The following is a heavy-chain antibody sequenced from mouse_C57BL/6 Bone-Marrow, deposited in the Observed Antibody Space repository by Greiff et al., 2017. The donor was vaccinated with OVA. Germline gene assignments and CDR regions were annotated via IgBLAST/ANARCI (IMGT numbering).Heavy chain of an antibody. Sequence: DVKVEESGGGLVQPGGSMKLSCVASGFTFSNYWMNWVRQSPEKGLEWVAQIRLKSDNYATHYAESVKGRFTISRDDSKSSVHLQMNNVRAEDTGIYYCTGPQSCAMDYWGQGTSVTVSS. CDR2: IRLKSDNYAT. V-gene: IGHV6-3*01. CDR1: GFTFSNYW. J-gene: IGHJ4*01. CDR3: TGPQSCAMDY.